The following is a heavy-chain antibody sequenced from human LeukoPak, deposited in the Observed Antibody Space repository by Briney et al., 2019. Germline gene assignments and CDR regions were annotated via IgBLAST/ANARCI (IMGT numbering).Heavy chain of an antibody. J-gene: IGHJ4*02. CDR3: ARGRYSSSWSVGPYLDY. CDR1: GGSFSGYY. CDR2: INHSGST. Sequence: SETLSLTCAVYGGSFSGYYWSWIRQPPGKGLEWIGEINHSGSTNYNPSLKSRVTISVDTSKNQFSLKLSSVTAADTAVYYCARGRYSSSWSVGPYLDYWGQGTLVTVSS. D-gene: IGHD6-13*01. V-gene: IGHV4-34*01.